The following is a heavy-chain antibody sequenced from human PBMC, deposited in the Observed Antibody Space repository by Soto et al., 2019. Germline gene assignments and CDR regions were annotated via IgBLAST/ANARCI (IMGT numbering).Heavy chain of an antibody. CDR1: GDSVSSNSAA. Sequence: PSQTLSLTCAISGDSVSSNSAAWNWIRQSPSRGLEWLGRTYYRSKWYNDYAVSVKSRITINPDTSKNHFSLQLNSVTPEDTAVYYCARALVDYDILTGHNQFDYWGQGTLVTVSS. CDR3: ARALVDYDILTGHNQFDY. CDR2: TYYRSKWYN. V-gene: IGHV6-1*01. D-gene: IGHD3-9*01. J-gene: IGHJ4*02.